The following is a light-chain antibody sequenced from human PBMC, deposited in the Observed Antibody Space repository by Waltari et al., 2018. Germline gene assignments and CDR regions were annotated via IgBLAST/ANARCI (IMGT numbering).Light chain of an antibody. CDR2: KVT. CDR3: LQSSKDPWT. J-gene: IGKJ1*01. CDR1: HSLLHSNSNTY. V-gene: IGKV2D-29*02. Sequence: DIVMTQIPLSLPVSPGEPASLSCRSSHSLLHSNSNTYLHWYLQKPGQSPRLLIYKVTNRESGVPDRFSGSGSGTDFTLKISRVEPEDVGFYYCLQSSKDPWTFGQGTKVEIK.